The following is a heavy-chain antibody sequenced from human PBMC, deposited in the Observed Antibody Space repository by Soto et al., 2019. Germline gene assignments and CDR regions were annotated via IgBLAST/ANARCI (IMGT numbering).Heavy chain of an antibody. J-gene: IGHJ3*02. CDR2: IIPIFGTA. CDR1: GGTFSSYA. D-gene: IGHD4-17*01. Sequence: QVQLVQSGAEVKKPGSSVKVSCKASGGTFSSYAISWVRQAPGQGLEWMGGIIPIFGTANYAQKFQGRVTITADESTSTAYMELSSLRSEDTAVYYCARSHDYGDYGSDAFDIWGQGTMVTVSS. CDR3: ARSHDYGDYGSDAFDI. V-gene: IGHV1-69*01.